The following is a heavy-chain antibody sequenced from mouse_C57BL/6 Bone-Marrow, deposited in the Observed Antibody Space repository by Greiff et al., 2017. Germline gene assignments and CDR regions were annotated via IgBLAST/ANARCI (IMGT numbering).Heavy chain of an antibody. V-gene: IGHV10-1*01. CDR3: ERGDYGLDY. CDR1: GFSFNTYA. D-gene: IGHD1-1*01. CDR2: IRSKSNNYAT. J-gene: IGHJ2*01. Sequence: EVQLVESGGGLVQPKGSLKLSCAASGFSFNTYAMNWVRQAPGKGLEGVARIRSKSNNYATDYADSVKDRFTISRDDSESMLYLQMNNLKTEDTAMYYCERGDYGLDYWGQGTTLTVSS.